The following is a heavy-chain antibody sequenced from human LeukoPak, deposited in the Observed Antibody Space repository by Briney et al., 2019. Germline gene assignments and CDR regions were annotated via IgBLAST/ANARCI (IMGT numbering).Heavy chain of an antibody. CDR1: GGTFRSYA. V-gene: IGHV1-69*01. Sequence: SVTVSCKASGGTFRSYAINWVRLAPGKGLEWMGGIIPMVNAPKYAQKFHGRVTITADESTSTGYMEVSGLRSEDTAVYYCAIFQGTYGDNDNDYWGQGTLVTVSS. J-gene: IGHJ4*02. CDR2: IIPMVNAP. D-gene: IGHD4-17*01. CDR3: AIFQGTYGDNDNDY.